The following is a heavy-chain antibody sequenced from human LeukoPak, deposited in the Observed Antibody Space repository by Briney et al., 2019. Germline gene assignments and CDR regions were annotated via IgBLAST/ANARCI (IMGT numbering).Heavy chain of an antibody. D-gene: IGHD2-21*01. CDR1: GFTPSDYY. CDR3: ARSPHSAGVAFDF. Sequence: PGGSLRLSCAASGFTPSDYYMGWIRQAPGRGLEWLSYISSSGSTIYYADSVKGRFTISRDNAKNSLNLQMNSLRADDTAVYYCARSPHSAGVAFDFWGQGTMVTVSS. J-gene: IGHJ3*01. V-gene: IGHV3-11*04. CDR2: ISSSGSTI.